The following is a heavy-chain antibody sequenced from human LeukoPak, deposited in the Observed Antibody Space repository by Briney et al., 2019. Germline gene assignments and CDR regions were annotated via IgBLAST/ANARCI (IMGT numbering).Heavy chain of an antibody. Sequence: GGSLRLSCAASGFTFSSYSMNWVRQAPGKGLEWVSYITRGNNYIYYADSVKGRFTISRDNAKDSLYLQMNSLRAEDTAVYYCARDLNWGFDYWGQGTLVTVSS. J-gene: IGHJ4*02. CDR3: ARDLNWGFDY. CDR1: GFTFSSYS. D-gene: IGHD7-27*01. V-gene: IGHV3-21*01. CDR2: ITRGNNYI.